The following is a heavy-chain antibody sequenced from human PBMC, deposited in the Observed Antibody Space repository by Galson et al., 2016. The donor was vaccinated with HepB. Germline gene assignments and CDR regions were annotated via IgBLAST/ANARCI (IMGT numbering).Heavy chain of an antibody. J-gene: IGHJ4*02. CDR3: SKDVVDGDYVEF. Sequence: SLRLSCAASGFTFSSCAMTWVRQAPGKGLEWVSDISGSGGGTQYADSVKGRFTISRDNSKNTLYLQMNSLGAEDTAVYYCSKDVVDGDYVEFWGQGTLVPVSS. D-gene: IGHD4-17*01. CDR1: GFTFSSCA. CDR2: ISGSGGGT. V-gene: IGHV3-23*01.